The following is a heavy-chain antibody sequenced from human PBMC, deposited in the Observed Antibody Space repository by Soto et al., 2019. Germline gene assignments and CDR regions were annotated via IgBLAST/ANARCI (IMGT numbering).Heavy chain of an antibody. CDR2: ISAHNGNT. V-gene: IGHV1-18*01. CDR1: GYAFTTYG. D-gene: IGHD1-1*01. CDR3: ARGRYGDY. J-gene: IGHJ4*02. Sequence: QVHLVQSGAEVKKPGASVKVSCKGSGYAFTTYGITWVRQAPGQGLEWMGWISAHNGNTNYAQKLQGRVTVTRDTSTSTAYMELRSLRSDDTAVYYCARGRYGDYWGQGALVTVSS.